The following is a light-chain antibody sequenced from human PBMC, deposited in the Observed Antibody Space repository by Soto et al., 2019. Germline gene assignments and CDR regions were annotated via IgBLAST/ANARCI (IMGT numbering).Light chain of an antibody. V-gene: IGLV2-14*03. Sequence: QSALTQPASGSGSPGQSITISCTGTSSDVGGYTYVSWYQQHPGKAPKLMIYEISNRPSGVSNRFSGSKSGNTASLTISGLQSEDEADYYCYSYAGSRTWVFGGGTKLTVL. J-gene: IGLJ3*02. CDR1: SSDVGGYTY. CDR2: EIS. CDR3: YSYAGSRTWV.